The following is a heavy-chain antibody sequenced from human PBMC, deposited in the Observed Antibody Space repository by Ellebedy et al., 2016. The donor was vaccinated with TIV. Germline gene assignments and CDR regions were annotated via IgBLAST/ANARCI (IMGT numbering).Heavy chain of an antibody. CDR1: GGSVSTTRYY. Sequence: MPSETLSLTCSVSGGSVSTTRYYWAWIRQPPGKGLEWIGRVYYSGSPYYNPSFKSRVTLSADTSKNHFSLNLTSVTAADTAVYYCARIDSWQPIDDWGQGILVTVSS. CDR3: ARIDSWQPIDD. D-gene: IGHD3-9*01. V-gene: IGHV4-39*02. J-gene: IGHJ4*02. CDR2: VYYSGSP.